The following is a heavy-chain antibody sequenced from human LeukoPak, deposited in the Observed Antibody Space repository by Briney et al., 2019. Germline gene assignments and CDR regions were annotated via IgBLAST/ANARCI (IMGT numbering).Heavy chain of an antibody. V-gene: IGHV4-34*01. CDR3: ASLGVWYFDY. CDR2: INHSGST. Sequence: SETLSLTCAVYGGSFSGYYWSWIRQPPGKGLEWIGEINHSGSTNYNPSLKSRVTISVDTSKNQFSLKLSSVTAADTAVYYCASLGVWYFDYWGQGTLVTVSS. D-gene: IGHD6-13*01. CDR1: GGSFSGYY. J-gene: IGHJ4*02.